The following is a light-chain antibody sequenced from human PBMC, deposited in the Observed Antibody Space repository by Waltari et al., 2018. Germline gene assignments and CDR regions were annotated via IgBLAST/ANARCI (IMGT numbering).Light chain of an antibody. J-gene: IGKJ3*01. CDR3: QQYNSFSFT. V-gene: IGKV1-5*03. Sequence: DIQMTQSPSTLSASVGDRVTITCRASQRISNWVAWYQQTPGKAPHLLIYKASTSEGGVPSRFSGSGSGTEFTLTISSLQPDDFATYYCQQYNSFSFTFGPGTKVDI. CDR1: QRISNW. CDR2: KAS.